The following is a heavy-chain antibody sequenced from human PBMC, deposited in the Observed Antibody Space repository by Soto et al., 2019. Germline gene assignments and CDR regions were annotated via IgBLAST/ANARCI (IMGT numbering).Heavy chain of an antibody. Sequence: GGSLRLSCAASGFTSSNYAMSWVRQAPGKGLEWVSTISGSGDSTYYADSVKGRFTISRDNSRNTLYLQMNGLRAEDTAVYYCAKALRYFDWLLRPWNSMDVWGQGTTVTVSS. D-gene: IGHD3-9*01. CDR3: AKALRYFDWLLRPWNSMDV. J-gene: IGHJ6*02. CDR2: ISGSGDST. CDR1: GFTSSNYA. V-gene: IGHV3-23*01.